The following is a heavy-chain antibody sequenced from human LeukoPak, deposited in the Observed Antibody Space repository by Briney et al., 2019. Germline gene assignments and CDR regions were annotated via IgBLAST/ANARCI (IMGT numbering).Heavy chain of an antibody. Sequence: GGSLRLSCAASGFSFSDYGLHWVRQAPGKGLEWVALISYDGSQKNFADSVKGRFTISRDNSKNTLYLQMNSLRAEDTAVYYCAKSYQEYCSGGSCYSGRYYYYGMDVWGQGTTVTVSS. CDR2: ISYDGSQK. CDR3: AKSYQEYCSGGSCYSGRYYYYGMDV. CDR1: GFSFSDYG. D-gene: IGHD2-15*01. J-gene: IGHJ6*02. V-gene: IGHV3-30*18.